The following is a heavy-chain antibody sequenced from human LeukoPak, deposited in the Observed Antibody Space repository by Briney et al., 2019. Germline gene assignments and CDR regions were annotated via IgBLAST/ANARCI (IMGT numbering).Heavy chain of an antibody. CDR1: GFSFSTYG. Sequence: GGSLRLSCAASGFSFSTYGMHWVRQAPGKGLEWVAFIQYDGSNKYYVDSVKGRFTISRDNSKNTPYLQMNSLTAEDTAVYYCAKDAKIVVVGTAFDVWGQGTMVTVSS. D-gene: IGHD3-22*01. CDR2: IQYDGSNK. J-gene: IGHJ3*01. V-gene: IGHV3-30*02. CDR3: AKDAKIVVVGTAFDV.